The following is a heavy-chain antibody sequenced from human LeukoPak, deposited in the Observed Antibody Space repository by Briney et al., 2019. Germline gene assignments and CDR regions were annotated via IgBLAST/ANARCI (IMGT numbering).Heavy chain of an antibody. V-gene: IGHV3-21*01. Sequence: GWSLRLSCPSSGFTFTAYSMNWVRQAPGRGLEWTSFISSSGHYIYYADSIKGRFTISRDNANPSLYLQISTLKAEDTAVYYCTRQWLRVMDVWGKGTTVTVSS. J-gene: IGHJ6*04. CDR1: GFTFTAYS. CDR3: TRQWLRVMDV. D-gene: IGHD6-19*01. CDR2: ISSSGHYI.